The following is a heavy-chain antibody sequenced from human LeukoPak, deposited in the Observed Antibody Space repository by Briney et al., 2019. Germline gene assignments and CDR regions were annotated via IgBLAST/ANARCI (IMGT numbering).Heavy chain of an antibody. CDR2: ISSSSSYI. J-gene: IGHJ4*02. CDR3: ARGGEVQLEPFDY. D-gene: IGHD1-1*01. V-gene: IGHV3-21*01. CDR1: GFTFSSYS. Sequence: GGSLRLSCAASGFTFSSYSMNWVRQAPGKGLEWVSSISSSSSYIYYADSVKGRFTISRDNAKNSLYLQMNSLRAEDTAVYYCARGGEVQLEPFDYWGQGTLVTVSS.